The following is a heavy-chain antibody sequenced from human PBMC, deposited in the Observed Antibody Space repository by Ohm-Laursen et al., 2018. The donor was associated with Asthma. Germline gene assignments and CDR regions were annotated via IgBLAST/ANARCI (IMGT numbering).Heavy chain of an antibody. J-gene: IGHJ1*01. CDR2: IYHSGIT. CDR3: ARVARGGNSEYFQH. CDR1: GGSISSTNW. V-gene: IGHV4-4*02. Sequence: SDTLSLTCAVSGGSISSTNWWSWVRQSPGKGPEWIGKIYHSGITYYNPSLKSRVTISVDKSKNQFSLKLSSVTGADTAVYYCARVARGGNSEYFQHWGQGTLVTVSS. D-gene: IGHD4-23*01.